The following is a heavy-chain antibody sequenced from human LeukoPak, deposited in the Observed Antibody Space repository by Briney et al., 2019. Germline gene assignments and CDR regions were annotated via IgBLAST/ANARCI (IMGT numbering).Heavy chain of an antibody. CDR1: GFTFSSYA. CDR2: ISGSGGST. J-gene: IGHJ5*02. Sequence: GGSLRLSCAASGFTFSSYAMSWVRQAPGKGLEWVSAISGSGGSTYYADSVKGRFTISRDNPKNTLYLQMNSLRAEDTAVYYCAKGGFGEFGLNWFDPWGQGTLVTVSS. CDR3: AKGGFGEFGLNWFDP. D-gene: IGHD3-10*01. V-gene: IGHV3-23*01.